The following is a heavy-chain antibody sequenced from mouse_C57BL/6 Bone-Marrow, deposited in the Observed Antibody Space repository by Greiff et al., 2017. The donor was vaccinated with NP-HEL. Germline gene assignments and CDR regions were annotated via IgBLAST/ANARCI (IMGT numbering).Heavy chain of an antibody. V-gene: IGHV1-82*01. D-gene: IGHD3-3*01. CDR1: GYAFSSSW. CDR3: AREDLGYYFDY. Sequence: QVQLQQSGPELVKPGASVKISCKASGYAFSSSWMNWVKQRPGKGLEWIGRIYPGDGDTNYNGKFKGKATLTADKSSSTAYMQLSSLTSEDSAVYFCAREDLGYYFDYWGQGTTLTVSS. CDR2: IYPGDGDT. J-gene: IGHJ2*01.